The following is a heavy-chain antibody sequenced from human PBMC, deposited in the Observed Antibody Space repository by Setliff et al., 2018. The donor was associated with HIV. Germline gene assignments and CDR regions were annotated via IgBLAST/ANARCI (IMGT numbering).Heavy chain of an antibody. CDR3: AREGDGIDF. D-gene: IGHD2-21*02. Sequence: SETLSLTCPVSGGSITSTTYYWGWIRQPPGKGLEWIGTIHYTGNTYHNPSLKSRVTISVEASKNQISLKLTAVTAADSAVYYCAREGDGIDFWGQGTLVTVSS. J-gene: IGHJ4*02. CDR2: IHYTGNT. CDR1: GGSITSTTYY. V-gene: IGHV4-39*02.